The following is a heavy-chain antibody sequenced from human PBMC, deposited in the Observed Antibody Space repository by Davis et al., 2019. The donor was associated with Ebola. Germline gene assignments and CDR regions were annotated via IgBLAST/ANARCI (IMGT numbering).Heavy chain of an antibody. V-gene: IGHV4-59*01. CDR2: IYYSGST. CDR1: GGSISSYY. J-gene: IGHJ3*01. Sequence: SETLSLTCTVSGGSISSYYWSWIRQPPGKGLEWIGYIYYSGSTNYNPSLKSRVTISVDTSKNQFSLKLSSVTAADTAVYYCASAIVVSGPDAFDVWGQGTMVAVSS. CDR3: ASAIVVSGPDAFDV. D-gene: IGHD3-22*01.